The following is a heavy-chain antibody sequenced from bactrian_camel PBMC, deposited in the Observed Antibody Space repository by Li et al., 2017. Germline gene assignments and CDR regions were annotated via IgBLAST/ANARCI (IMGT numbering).Heavy chain of an antibody. CDR1: GFTFNSYY. Sequence: HVQLVESGGGSVQAGGSLRLSCAVSGFTFNSYYMSWVRQAPGKGLEWVSSIYTGGGSTYYADSVKGRFTISKDNAKNTLYLQMNSLKPEDTAVYYCAADPSRELWVGYPPYKYWGQGTQVTVS. D-gene: IGHD5*01. J-gene: IGHJ4*01. V-gene: IGHV3-2*01. CDR3: AADPSRELWVGYPPYKY. CDR2: IYTGGGST.